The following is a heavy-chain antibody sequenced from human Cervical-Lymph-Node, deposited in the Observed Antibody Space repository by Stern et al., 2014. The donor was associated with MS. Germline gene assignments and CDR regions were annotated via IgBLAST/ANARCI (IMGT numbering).Heavy chain of an antibody. D-gene: IGHD4-23*01. J-gene: IGHJ6*02. V-gene: IGHV2-5*01. CDR2: IYWNDDK. CDR3: AHRYQLLWAV. CDR1: GFSLTTSGVG. Sequence: QITLKESGPTLVKPTQTLTLTCTFSGFSLTTSGVGVGWIRQPPGKALEWLALIYWNDDKRYSPSLKSRLAITKDTSKNQVFLTVTNMDPVDTATYSCAHRYQLLWAVWGQGTTVTVSS.